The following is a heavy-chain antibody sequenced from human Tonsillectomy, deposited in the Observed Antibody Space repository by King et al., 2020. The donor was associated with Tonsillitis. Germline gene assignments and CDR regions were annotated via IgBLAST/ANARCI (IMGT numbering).Heavy chain of an antibody. V-gene: IGHV4-38-2*02. J-gene: IGHJ6*02. CDR3: AAGLTDYSDSSGYYYYYYGMDV. Sequence: VQLQESGPGLVKPSETLSLTCTVSGYSISSGYYWGWIRQPPGKGLEWIGSISHSGNTHYNPSLKSRVTISVDTSKNQLSLKLSSVTAADTAVYYCAAGLTDYSDSSGYYYYYYGMDVWGQGTTVTVSS. CDR1: GYSISSGYY. D-gene: IGHD3-22*01. CDR2: ISHSGNT.